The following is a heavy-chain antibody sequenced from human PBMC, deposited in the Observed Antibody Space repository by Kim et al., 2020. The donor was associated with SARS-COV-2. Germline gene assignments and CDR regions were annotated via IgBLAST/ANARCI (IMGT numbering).Heavy chain of an antibody. CDR2: MKAPEDNT. J-gene: IGHJ4*02. V-gene: IGHV3-23*01. CDR1: GFSFGTID. CDR3: VTGAWPDY. D-gene: IGHD5-12*01. Sequence: GGSLRLSCVVSGFSFGTIDMCWVRKAPGKGLKRVCVMKAPEDNTYYSESVLGRFTVSCDSASKTLYLLMNSLIADDTTVYYCVTGAWPDYWGPG.